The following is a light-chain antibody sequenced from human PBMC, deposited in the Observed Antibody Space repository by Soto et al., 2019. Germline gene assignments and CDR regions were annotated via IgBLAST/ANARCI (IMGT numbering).Light chain of an antibody. Sequence: DIPMTQSPSTLSASVGDRVTITCRASQSVSTWLAWYQQRPGKAPKLLIYETSSLVSGVPSRFSGSGYGTDFTLTISSLQPDDFATYCCQQYNSYFSFGQGTKVEIK. J-gene: IGKJ2*03. V-gene: IGKV1-5*03. CDR3: QQYNSYFS. CDR2: ETS. CDR1: QSVSTW.